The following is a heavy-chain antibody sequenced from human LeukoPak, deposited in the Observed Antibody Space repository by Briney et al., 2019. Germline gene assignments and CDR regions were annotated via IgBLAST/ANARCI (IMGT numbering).Heavy chain of an antibody. V-gene: IGHV4-59*12. CDR1: GGSISSYY. Sequence: SETLSLTCTVSGGSISSYYWSWIRQPPGKGLEWIGYIYYSGSTNYNPSLKSRVTISVDTSKNQFSLKLSSVTAADTAVYYCARGRVVRGPILYYYGMDVWGQGTTVTVSS. J-gene: IGHJ6*02. D-gene: IGHD3-10*01. CDR3: ARGRVVRGPILYYYGMDV. CDR2: IYYSGST.